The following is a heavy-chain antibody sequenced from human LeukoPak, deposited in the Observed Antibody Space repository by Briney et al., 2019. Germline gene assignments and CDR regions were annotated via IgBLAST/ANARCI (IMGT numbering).Heavy chain of an antibody. V-gene: IGHV3-7*01. D-gene: IGHD3-10*01. CDR2: IKQDGSAK. CDR3: GRASRTLVRGEIGY. CDR1: GFTFSDYW. J-gene: IGHJ4*02. Sequence: GGSLRLSCAASGFTFSDYWMNWVCQAPGKGLEWVANIKQDGSAKYYVDSLKGRFTVSRDNAKNSLHLQMNSLRAEDTAVYYCGRASRTLVRGEIGYWGQGTLVTVSS.